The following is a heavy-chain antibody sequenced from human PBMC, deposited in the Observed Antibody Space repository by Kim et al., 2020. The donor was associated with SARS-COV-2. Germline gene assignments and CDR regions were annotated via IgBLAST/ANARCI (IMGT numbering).Heavy chain of an antibody. CDR2: INSDGSTT. CDR3: ARGGGYCSGGNCFRYWY. V-gene: IGHV3-74*01. Sequence: GGSLRLSCVASGFTLSSHWMHWVRQAPGKGLAWVSRINSDGSTTNYADSVKGRFTISRDNAKNTLYLQMNSLTDDDTAMYYCARGGGYCSGGNCFRYWY. D-gene: IGHD2-15*01. CDR1: GFTLSSHW. J-gene: IGHJ2*01.